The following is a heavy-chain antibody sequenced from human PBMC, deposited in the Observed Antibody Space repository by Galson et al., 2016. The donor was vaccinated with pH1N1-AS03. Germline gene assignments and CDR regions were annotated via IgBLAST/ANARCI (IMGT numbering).Heavy chain of an antibody. CDR1: GYTFTTYD. J-gene: IGHJ5*02. D-gene: IGHD2-15*01. CDR2: MNPDSGNT. Sequence: SVKVSCKASGYTFTTYDINWVRRPPGQGLEWMGWMNPDSGNTGYAPSFQGRVTITRDTSISTAYMELSSLRSEDTAVYYCARGVVDCSGPACSGTLRFDPWGQGTLVTVSS. CDR3: ARGVVDCSGPACSGTLRFDP. V-gene: IGHV1-8*03.